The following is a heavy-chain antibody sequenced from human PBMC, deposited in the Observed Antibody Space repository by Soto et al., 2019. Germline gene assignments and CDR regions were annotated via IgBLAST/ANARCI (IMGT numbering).Heavy chain of an antibody. CDR1: GYTFTSYA. J-gene: IGHJ4*02. D-gene: IGHD2-15*01. CDR3: ARGPGGPDGPGDY. CDR2: INAGNGNT. Sequence: QDQLVQSGAEVKKPGASVKVSCKASGYTFTSYAMHWVRQAPGQRPEWMGWINAGNGNTKYSQKFQGRVTITRDTSASTAYMELSSLRSEDTAVYYCARGPGGPDGPGDYWGQGTLVTVSS. V-gene: IGHV1-3*01.